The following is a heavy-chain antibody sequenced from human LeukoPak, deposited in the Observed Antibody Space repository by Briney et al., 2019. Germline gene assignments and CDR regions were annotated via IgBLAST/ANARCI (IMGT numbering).Heavy chain of an antibody. J-gene: IGHJ4*02. D-gene: IGHD1-26*01. CDR3: AKRGYHDYSGFDY. CDR1: GFTFSYYG. Sequence: PGGSLRLSCAASGFTFSYYGMYWVRQAPGKGLEWVAFIRYDGSNKYYADSVKGRFTISRDNSKNSLYLQMKSLRAEDTALYYCAKRGYHDYSGFDYWGQGTLVTVSS. V-gene: IGHV3-30*02. CDR2: IRYDGSNK.